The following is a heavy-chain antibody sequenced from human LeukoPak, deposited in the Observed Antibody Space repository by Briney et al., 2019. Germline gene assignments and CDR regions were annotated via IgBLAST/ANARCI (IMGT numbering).Heavy chain of an antibody. D-gene: IGHD5-18*01. Sequence: SETLSLTCTVSGGSMTNYYWTWVRQPPGEGLEWLAYIYYYGSTNYNPSLESRLTLTVDTSKNQFSLKLSSVTAADTAVYYCAREGAGSYGFRYIDVWGKGTTVTVS. CDR3: AREGAGSYGFRYIDV. CDR2: IYYYGST. CDR1: GGSMTNYY. V-gene: IGHV4-59*01. J-gene: IGHJ6*03.